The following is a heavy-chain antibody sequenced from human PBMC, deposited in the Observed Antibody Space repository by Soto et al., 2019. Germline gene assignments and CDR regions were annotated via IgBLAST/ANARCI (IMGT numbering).Heavy chain of an antibody. D-gene: IGHD3-10*01. CDR1: GYTFTTYG. Sequence: ASVKVSCKTSGYTFTTYGVSWVRQAPGQGLEWMGWISAYNGNTNYAQKLQGRVTMTTDPSTSTAYMELRCLRSDDTAVYYCARDRYYYGSGSYYLSWFDPWGQGTLVTVSS. CDR2: ISAYNGNT. CDR3: ARDRYYYGSGSYYLSWFDP. V-gene: IGHV1-18*04. J-gene: IGHJ5*02.